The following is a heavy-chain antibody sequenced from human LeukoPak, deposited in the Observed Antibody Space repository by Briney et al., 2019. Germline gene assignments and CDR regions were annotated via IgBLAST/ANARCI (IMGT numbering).Heavy chain of an antibody. D-gene: IGHD5-18*01. CDR3: ARKREGYSYGFDY. J-gene: IGHJ4*02. CDR1: GGTFSSYA. V-gene: IGHV1-69*05. CDR2: IIPIFGTA. Sequence: GASVKVSCKASGGTFSSYAISWVRQSPGQGLEWMGGIIPIFGTANYAQKFQGRVTITTDESTSTAYMELSSLRSEDTAVYYCARKREGYSYGFDYWGQGTLVTVSS.